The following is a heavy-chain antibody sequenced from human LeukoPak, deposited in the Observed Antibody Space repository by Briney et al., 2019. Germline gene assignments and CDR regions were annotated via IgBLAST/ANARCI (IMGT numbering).Heavy chain of an antibody. V-gene: IGHV1-46*01. J-gene: IGHJ4*02. CDR1: GYTFTGYY. Sequence: ASVKVSCKASGYTFTGYYIHWVRQAPGQGLEWLGIINPSGGATTYARKFQGRVSMTRDTSTSTVYMELSSLRSKDTAVYSCAREINYSTSGFRQYYFDYWGQGTLVTVSS. CDR2: INPSGGAT. D-gene: IGHD3-10*01. CDR3: AREINYSTSGFRQYYFDY.